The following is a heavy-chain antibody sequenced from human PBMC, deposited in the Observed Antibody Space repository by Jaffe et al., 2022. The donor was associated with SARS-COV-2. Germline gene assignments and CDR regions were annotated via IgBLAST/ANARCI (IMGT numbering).Heavy chain of an antibody. Sequence: QLQLQESGPGLVKPSETLSLNCTVSGGSISSRRSYWGWIRQSPGKGLEWIGIIFSSGNTYYTPSLKSRVTISVDTSKNQFSLSLSSVTAADTAVYYCARLPFQYYFDYWGQGTLVTVSS. J-gene: IGHJ4*02. V-gene: IGHV4-39*01. CDR2: IFSSGNT. CDR3: ARLPFQYYFDY. CDR1: GGSISSRRSY. D-gene: IGHD3-16*01.